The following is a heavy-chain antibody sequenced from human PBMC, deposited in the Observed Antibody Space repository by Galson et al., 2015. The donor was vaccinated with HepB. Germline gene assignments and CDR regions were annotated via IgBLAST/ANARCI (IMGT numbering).Heavy chain of an antibody. CDR1: EFTFSDYA. Sequence: SLRLSCAASEFTFSDYAMNWVRQAPGKGLEWVSSISGSGVKTYYADSVEGRFTISRDNSKNTLYLQMNSLRAEDTAVYYCAKALSFWSASYYFDYWGQGALVTVSS. CDR3: AKALSFWSASYYFDY. V-gene: IGHV3-23*01. D-gene: IGHD3-3*01. J-gene: IGHJ4*02. CDR2: ISGSGVKT.